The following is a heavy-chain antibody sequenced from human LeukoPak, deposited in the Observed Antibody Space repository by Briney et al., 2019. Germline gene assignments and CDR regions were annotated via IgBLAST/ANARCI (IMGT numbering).Heavy chain of an antibody. Sequence: SVKVSCKASGGTFSSYAISWVRQAPGQGLEWMGGIIPIFGTANYAQKFQGRVTITADESTSTAYMELSSLRSEDTAVYYCARILERVGWIYDAFDIWGQGTMVTVSS. D-gene: IGHD5-24*01. J-gene: IGHJ3*02. CDR2: IIPIFGTA. V-gene: IGHV1-69*13. CDR3: ARILERVGWIYDAFDI. CDR1: GGTFSSYA.